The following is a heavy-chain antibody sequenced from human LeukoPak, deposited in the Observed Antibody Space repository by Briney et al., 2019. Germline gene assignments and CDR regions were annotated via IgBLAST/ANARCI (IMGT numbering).Heavy chain of an antibody. J-gene: IGHJ4*02. CDR2: IYYSGST. Sequence: SETLSLTCTVSGGSISSSSYYWGWIRQPPGKGLEWIGSIYYSGSTYYNPSLKSRVTIAVDTSKNQFSLKLSSVTAADTAVYYCAGDPTNYYGSGSYLGGDYWGQGTLVTDFS. CDR1: GGSISSSSYY. CDR3: AGDPTNYYGSGSYLGGDY. V-gene: IGHV4-39*07. D-gene: IGHD3-10*01.